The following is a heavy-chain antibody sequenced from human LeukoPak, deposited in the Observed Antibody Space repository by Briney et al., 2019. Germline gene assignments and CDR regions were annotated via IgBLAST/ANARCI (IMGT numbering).Heavy chain of an antibody. CDR3: VRGYVGIDY. J-gene: IGHJ4*02. CDR1: GFTFSSYW. D-gene: IGHD5-12*01. Sequence: PGGSLRLSCAASGFTFSSYWMHWVRQVPGKGLVWVSRIDVDGSTTLYADSVKGRFTISRDNAKNTLYLQMNSLRAEDTAVYYCVRGYVGIDYWGQGTLVTVSS. V-gene: IGHV3-74*01. CDR2: IDVDGSTT.